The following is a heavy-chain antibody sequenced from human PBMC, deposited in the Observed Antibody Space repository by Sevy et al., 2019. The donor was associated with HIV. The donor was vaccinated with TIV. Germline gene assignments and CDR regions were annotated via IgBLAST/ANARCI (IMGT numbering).Heavy chain of an antibody. CDR1: GFTFSSYD. V-gene: IGHV3-13*01. CDR3: ARGRPGSGSSDAFDI. Sequence: GGSLRLSCAASGFTFSSYDMHWVRQATGKGLEWVSAIGTAGETYYPGSVKGRFTISRENAKNSLYLQMNSLRAGDTAVYYCARGRPGSGSSDAFDIWGQGTMVTVSS. CDR2: IGTAGET. J-gene: IGHJ3*02. D-gene: IGHD3-10*01.